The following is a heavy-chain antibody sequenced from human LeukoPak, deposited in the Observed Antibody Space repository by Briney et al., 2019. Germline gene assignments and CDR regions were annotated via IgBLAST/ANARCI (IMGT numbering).Heavy chain of an antibody. Sequence: PGGSLRLSCAASGFTFSSYAMSWVRQAPGKGLEWVSAISGSGGSTYYADSVKGRFTISRDNSKNTLYLQMNSLRAEDTAVYYCAKAGKYYYDSSGYHHFDYWGQGTLVTVSS. CDR3: AKAGKYYYDSSGYHHFDY. CDR1: GFTFSSYA. CDR2: ISGSGGST. V-gene: IGHV3-23*01. D-gene: IGHD3-22*01. J-gene: IGHJ4*02.